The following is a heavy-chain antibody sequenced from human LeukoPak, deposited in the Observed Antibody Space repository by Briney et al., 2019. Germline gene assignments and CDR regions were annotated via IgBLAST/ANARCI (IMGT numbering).Heavy chain of an antibody. CDR1: GCSISSYY. CDR3: ASSIAAAGLPYYFDY. Sequence: SETLSLTCTVSGCSISSYYLSWIRQPPGKGLEWIGYIYYSGSTNYNPSLKSRVTISVDTSKNQFSLKLSSVTAADTAVYYCASSIAAAGLPYYFDYWGQGTLVTVSS. J-gene: IGHJ4*02. D-gene: IGHD6-13*01. V-gene: IGHV4-59*01. CDR2: IYYSGST.